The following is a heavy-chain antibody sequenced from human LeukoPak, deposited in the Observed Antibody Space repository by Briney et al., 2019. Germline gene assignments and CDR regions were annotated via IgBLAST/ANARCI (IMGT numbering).Heavy chain of an antibody. J-gene: IGHJ4*02. CDR3: ARDVFWGSYYPGLDY. CDR2: ISAYNGNT. V-gene: IGHV1-18*01. D-gene: IGHD1-26*01. CDR1: GYTFTSYV. Sequence: ASVKVSCKASGYTFTSYVISWVRQAPGRGLEWMGWISAYNGNTNYAQKLQGRVTMTTDTSTSTAYMELRSLRSDDTAVYYCARDVFWGSYYPGLDYWGQGTLVTVSS.